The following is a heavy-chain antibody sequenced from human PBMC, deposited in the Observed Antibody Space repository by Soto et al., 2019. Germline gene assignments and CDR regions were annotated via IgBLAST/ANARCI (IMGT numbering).Heavy chain of an antibody. Sequence: ASVKVSCKASGYTFTSYGISWVRQAPGQGLEWMGWISAYNGNTNYAQKLQGRVTMTTDTSTSTAYMELRSLRSDDTAVYYCAGARDRRTVQPDYASTNYGMDVWGQGTTVTVSS. CDR2: ISAYNGNT. V-gene: IGHV1-18*01. CDR3: AGARDRRTVQPDYASTNYGMDV. J-gene: IGHJ6*02. D-gene: IGHD4-17*01. CDR1: GYTFTSYG.